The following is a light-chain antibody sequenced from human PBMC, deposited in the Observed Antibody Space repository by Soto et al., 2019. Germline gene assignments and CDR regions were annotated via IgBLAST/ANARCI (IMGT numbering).Light chain of an antibody. V-gene: IGKV3-20*01. CDR1: QSVSSSY. CDR3: HLRET. CDR2: GAS. J-gene: IGKJ1*01. Sequence: EIVLTQSPCTLSFSPWERSTLSFRASQSVSSSYLAWYQQKPGQAPRLVIYGASSRATGIPDRFSGSGSGTDFTLTISRLEPEDFAVYYCHLRETFGQGTKVDIK.